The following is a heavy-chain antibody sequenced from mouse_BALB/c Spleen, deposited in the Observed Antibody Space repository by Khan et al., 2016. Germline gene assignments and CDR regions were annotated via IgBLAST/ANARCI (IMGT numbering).Heavy chain of an antibody. J-gene: IGHJ3*01. CDR2: ISYSGST. D-gene: IGHD3-1*01. CDR1: GYSITSDYA. Sequence: EVQLQESGPGLVKPSQSLSLTCTVTGYSITSDYAWNWIWQVPGNKLEWMGYISYSGSTSYNPSLKSRISITRDTSKNQFFLRLNSVNTEGTATYCCAEELGSVAYWGQGTLVTVSA. CDR3: AEELGSVAY. V-gene: IGHV3-2*02.